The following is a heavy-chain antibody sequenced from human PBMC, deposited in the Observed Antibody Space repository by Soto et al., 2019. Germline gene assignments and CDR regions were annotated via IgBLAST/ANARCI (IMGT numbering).Heavy chain of an antibody. D-gene: IGHD5-18*01. CDR1: GFTFSSYS. J-gene: IGHJ6*02. V-gene: IGHV3-48*02. CDR2: ISSSGRTI. Sequence: EVQLVESGGGLVQPGGSLRLSCAASGFTFSSYSTNWVRQAPEKALEWVSYISSSGRTIYYADSVKGRFTISRDNAKNSLYLQMNSLRDEDTAVYYCATESVDTAMEHRIGMDVWGQGTTVTVSS. CDR3: ATESVDTAMEHRIGMDV.